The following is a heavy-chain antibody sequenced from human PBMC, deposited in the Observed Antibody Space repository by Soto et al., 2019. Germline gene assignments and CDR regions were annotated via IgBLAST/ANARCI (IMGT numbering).Heavy chain of an antibody. J-gene: IGHJ4*02. CDR3: AREGLVGAAPDH. D-gene: IGHD1-26*01. V-gene: IGHV3-33*01. CDR1: GFTFSSYG. CDR2: IWYDGSNK. Sequence: QVQLVESGGGVVQPGRSLRLSCAASGFTFSSYGMHWVRQAPGKGLEWVAVIWYDGSNKYYADSVKGRFTISRDNSKNTLYLQMNSLRAEDTAVYYCAREGLVGAAPDHWGQGTLVTVSS.